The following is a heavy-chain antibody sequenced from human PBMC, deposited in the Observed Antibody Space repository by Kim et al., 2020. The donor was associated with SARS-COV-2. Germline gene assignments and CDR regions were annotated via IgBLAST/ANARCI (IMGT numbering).Heavy chain of an antibody. Sequence: SYSPSFQGQVTISAAKSSSTAYLQWSSLKASDTAMYYCARTYSSSWYFDYWGQGTLVTVSS. V-gene: IGHV5-51*01. CDR3: ARTYSSSWYFDY. J-gene: IGHJ4*02. D-gene: IGHD6-13*01.